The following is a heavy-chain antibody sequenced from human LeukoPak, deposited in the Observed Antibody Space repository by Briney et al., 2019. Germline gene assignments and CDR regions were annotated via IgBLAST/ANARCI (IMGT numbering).Heavy chain of an antibody. Sequence: PSETLSLTCTVSGGSISSYYWSWIRQPPGKGLEWFGYIYYSGSTNYNPSLKSRVTISVDTSKNQFSLKLSSVTAADTAVYYCARDRGQWLLNWFDPWGQGALVTVSS. CDR1: GGSISSYY. J-gene: IGHJ5*02. D-gene: IGHD6-19*01. V-gene: IGHV4-59*01. CDR2: IYYSGST. CDR3: ARDRGQWLLNWFDP.